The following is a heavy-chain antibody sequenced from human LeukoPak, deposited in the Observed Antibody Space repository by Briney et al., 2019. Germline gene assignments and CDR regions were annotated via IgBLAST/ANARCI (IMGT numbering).Heavy chain of an antibody. Sequence: GESLKISCEASGQWIAWVRQMPGKGLEYMGIIHPGSSQTTYGPSFQDRVTISADKSTNTAYLEWISLEASDTAMYFCARRSGIATSFLDAFDVWGQGTMVTVSS. J-gene: IGHJ3*01. V-gene: IGHV5-51*01. CDR2: IHPGSSQT. CDR1: GQW. CDR3: ARRSGIATSFLDAFDV. D-gene: IGHD2-21*01.